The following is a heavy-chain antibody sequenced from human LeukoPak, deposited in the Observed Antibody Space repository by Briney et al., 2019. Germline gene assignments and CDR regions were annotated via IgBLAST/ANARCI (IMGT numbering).Heavy chain of an antibody. D-gene: IGHD6-6*01. Sequence: GESLKISCKGSGYSFPIYWIAWVRQMPGKGLEWMGIIYPGDSDTRYGPSFQGQVTISADKSISTAYLQWSSLKASDTAMYYCARERSSQGYFDFWGQGTLVTVSS. J-gene: IGHJ4*02. CDR3: ARERSSQGYFDF. V-gene: IGHV5-51*01. CDR2: IYPGDSDT. CDR1: GYSFPIYW.